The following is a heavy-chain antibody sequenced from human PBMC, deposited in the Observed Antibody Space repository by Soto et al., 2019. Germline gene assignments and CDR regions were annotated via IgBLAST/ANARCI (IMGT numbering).Heavy chain of an antibody. V-gene: IGHV1-69*01. CDR2: IIPIFGTA. CDR1: GGTFSSYA. Sequence: QVQLVHSGAEVKKPGSSVKVSCKASGGTFSSYAISWVRQAPGQGLEWMGGIIPIFGTANYAQKFQGRVTITADESTSTAYMELSSLRSEDTAVYYCASVQKPYSGSYHYYFDYWGQGTLVTVSS. D-gene: IGHD1-26*01. J-gene: IGHJ4*02. CDR3: ASVQKPYSGSYHYYFDY.